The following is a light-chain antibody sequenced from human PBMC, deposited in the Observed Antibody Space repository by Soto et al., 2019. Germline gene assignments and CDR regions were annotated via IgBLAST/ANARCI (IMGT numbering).Light chain of an antibody. CDR3: QSYDSRLSGYV. CDR1: SSNIGANYD. V-gene: IGLV1-40*01. Sequence: QSVLTQPPSVSGAPGQRVTISCTGSSSNIGANYDVHWYQQFPGTAPKLLIYGNNNRPSGVPDRVSGSKSGTSASLAITGLQAKDEADYYCQSYDSRLSGYVFGTGTKLTVL. J-gene: IGLJ1*01. CDR2: GNN.